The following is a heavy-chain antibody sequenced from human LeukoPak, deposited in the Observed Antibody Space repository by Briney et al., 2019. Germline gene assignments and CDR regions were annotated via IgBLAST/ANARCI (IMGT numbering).Heavy chain of an antibody. CDR1: GGSISSSSYY. CDR2: IYYSGST. Sequence: PSETLSLTCTVSGGSISSSSYYWGWIRQPPGKGLEWIGSIYYSGSTYYNPSLKSRVTISVDTSKNQFSLKLSSVTAADTAVYYCARGESVVVITPSWFDPWGQGTLVTVSS. D-gene: IGHD3-22*01. CDR3: ARGESVVVITPSWFDP. J-gene: IGHJ5*02. V-gene: IGHV4-39*07.